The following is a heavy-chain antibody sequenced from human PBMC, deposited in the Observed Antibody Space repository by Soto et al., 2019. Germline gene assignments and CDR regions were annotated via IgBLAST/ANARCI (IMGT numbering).Heavy chain of an antibody. CDR2: IYSGGST. D-gene: IGHD3-22*01. CDR1: GFTVSSNH. CDR3: ARDTYYYAASGYYYAT. J-gene: IGHJ4*02. Sequence: EVQLVESGGGLVQPGGSLRLSCAASGFTVSSNHMSWVRQAPGKGLEWVSLIYSGGSTYYADSVKGRFTISRDNSKNTLCRQMNSLRAEDTAVYHGARDTYYYAASGYYYATWGQGTLVTVSS. V-gene: IGHV3-66*01.